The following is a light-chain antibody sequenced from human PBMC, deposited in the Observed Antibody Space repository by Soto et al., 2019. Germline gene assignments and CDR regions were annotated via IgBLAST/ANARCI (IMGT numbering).Light chain of an antibody. Sequence: DIQMVQSPSSLSASIGDRVTITCRASQGISVYLAWYQQIPGNAPNLLIYGASILQSGVPSRFSGSGSGTHFTLTISSLQPEDVATYYCHSYNSIPRTFGQGTTVEIK. CDR2: GAS. CDR3: HSYNSIPRT. V-gene: IGKV1-27*01. J-gene: IGKJ1*01. CDR1: QGISVY.